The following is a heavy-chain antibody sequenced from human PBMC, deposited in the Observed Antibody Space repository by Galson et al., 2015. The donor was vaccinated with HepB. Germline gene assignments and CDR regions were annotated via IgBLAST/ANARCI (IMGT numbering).Heavy chain of an antibody. CDR3: ATVDAAAAGTLGDHTHGNWFDP. Sequence: SVKVSCKASRGTFSSYTISWVRQAPGQGLEWMGRIIPILGIANYAQKFQGRVTITADKSTSTAYMELSSLRSEDTAVYYCATVDAAAAGTLGDHTHGNWFDPWGQGTLVTVSS. J-gene: IGHJ5*02. CDR2: IIPILGIA. D-gene: IGHD6-13*01. CDR1: RGTFSSYT. V-gene: IGHV1-69*02.